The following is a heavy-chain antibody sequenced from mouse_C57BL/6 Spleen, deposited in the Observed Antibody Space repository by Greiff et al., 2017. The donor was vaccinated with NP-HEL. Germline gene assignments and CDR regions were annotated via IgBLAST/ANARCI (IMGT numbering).Heavy chain of an antibody. D-gene: IGHD4-1*01. J-gene: IGHJ3*01. CDR2: IYPGDGDT. CDR3: ARGDWDGDFFTY. Sequence: QVQLQQSGPELVKPGASVKISCKASGYAFSSSWMNWVKQRPGKGLEWIGRIYPGDGDTNYNGKFKGKATLTADKSSSTAYMQLSSLTSEDSAVYFCARGDWDGDFFTYWGQGTLVTVSA. CDR1: GYAFSSSW. V-gene: IGHV1-82*01.